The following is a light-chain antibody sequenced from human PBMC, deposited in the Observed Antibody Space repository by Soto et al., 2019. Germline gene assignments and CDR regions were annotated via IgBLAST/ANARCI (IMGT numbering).Light chain of an antibody. V-gene: IGKV1-39*01. J-gene: IGKJ2*01. Sequence: DLPMTQSPSSLSAAVGDRVTITCRASQSISSYLNWYQYRPGEAPKVLIYAASSLQSGVPSRFRGSGSGTTFTLTISNLQPEDFATYYCQQSYDSPRTFGQGTKVEIK. CDR2: AAS. CDR1: QSISSY. CDR3: QQSYDSPRT.